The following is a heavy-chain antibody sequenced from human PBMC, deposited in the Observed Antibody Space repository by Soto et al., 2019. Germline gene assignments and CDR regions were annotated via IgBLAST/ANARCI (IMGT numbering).Heavy chain of an antibody. CDR2: ISHLEST. CDR3: ARGRGYHPFDS. CDR1: GASITYGGYS. V-gene: IGHV4-30-2*01. D-gene: IGHD5-12*01. Sequence: SETLSLTCTLSGASITYGGYSWSWIRQPPGKDLECLGYISHLESTVYNPSFQSRLTLSIDRSKNQFSLKLASMTAADTAVYYCARGRGYHPFDSSGQGTLVTVSS. J-gene: IGHJ4*02.